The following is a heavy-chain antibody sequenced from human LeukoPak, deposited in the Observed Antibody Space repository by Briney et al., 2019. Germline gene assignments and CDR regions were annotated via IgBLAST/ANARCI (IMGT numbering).Heavy chain of an antibody. J-gene: IGHJ4*02. CDR3: AKGNSGSYNLFDY. V-gene: IGHV3-23*01. CDR1: GFTFSTYV. CDR2: ISGSGGSI. Sequence: PGGSLRLSCAASGFTFSTYVMNWVRQAPGKGLEWVSAISGSGGSIDYADSVKGRFIISRDNSKNTLYLQMNSLSAEDTAVYYCAKGNSGSYNLFDYWGQGTLVTVSS. D-gene: IGHD1-26*01.